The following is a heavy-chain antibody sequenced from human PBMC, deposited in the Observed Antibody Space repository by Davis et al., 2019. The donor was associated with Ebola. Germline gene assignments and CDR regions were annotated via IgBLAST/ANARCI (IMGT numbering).Heavy chain of an antibody. CDR2: ISSSGSTI. J-gene: IGHJ5*02. V-gene: IGHV3-11*01. CDR1: GFTFSDYY. CDR3: AKPVQSADWVDP. D-gene: IGHD1-14*01. Sequence: PGGSLRLSCAASGFTFSDYYMSWIRQAPGKGLEWVSYISSSGSTIYYAESVKGRVTISRDNAKNSLYLQMNSLRAEDTAVYYCAKPVQSADWVDPWGQGTLVTVSS.